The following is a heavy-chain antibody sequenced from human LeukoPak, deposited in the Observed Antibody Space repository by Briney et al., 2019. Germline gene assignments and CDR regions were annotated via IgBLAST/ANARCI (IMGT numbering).Heavy chain of an antibody. CDR2: VYTSGTT. CDR3: ARYQQRDGDWYFDL. Sequence: SETLSLTCTVSGGSISSYYWSWIRQPAGKGLEWIGRVYTSGTTYYNPSLKTRVSILLDESKNQVSLKLTSVTAADTAVYCCARYQQRDGDWYFDLWGRGTLVTVSS. J-gene: IGHJ2*01. V-gene: IGHV4-4*07. D-gene: IGHD1/OR15-1a*01. CDR1: GGSISSYY.